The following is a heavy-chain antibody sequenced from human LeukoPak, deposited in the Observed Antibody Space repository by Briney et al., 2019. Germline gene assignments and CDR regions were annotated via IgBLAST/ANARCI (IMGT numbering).Heavy chain of an antibody. CDR3: ARLSYSGKYFLYGMDV. CDR2: IYHSGST. V-gene: IGHV4-39*01. CDR1: GGSISSSTYY. D-gene: IGHD1-26*01. J-gene: IGHJ6*02. Sequence: SETLSLTCTVSGGSISSSTYYWGWIRQPPGKGLEWIGSIYHSGSTHYNPSLKSRVTISVDTSKNQFSLNLRSVPAADTAVYSCARLSYSGKYFLYGMDVWGQGTTVTVSS.